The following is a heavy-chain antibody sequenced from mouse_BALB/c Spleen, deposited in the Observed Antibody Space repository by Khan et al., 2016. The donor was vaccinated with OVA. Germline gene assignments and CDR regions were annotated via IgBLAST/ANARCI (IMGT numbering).Heavy chain of an antibody. D-gene: IGHD2-14*01. J-gene: IGHJ2*01. CDR1: GYTFTDYS. V-gene: IGHV9-2-1*01. Sequence: QIQLVQSGPELKKPGETVKISCKASGYTFTDYSMHWVKQALGKGLKRMGWINTETGEPTYADDFKGRFAFSLETSASTAYLQINNLKNDDTTTYFCARDRYDYFDYWGQGTTLTVSS. CDR3: ARDRYDYFDY. CDR2: INTETGEP.